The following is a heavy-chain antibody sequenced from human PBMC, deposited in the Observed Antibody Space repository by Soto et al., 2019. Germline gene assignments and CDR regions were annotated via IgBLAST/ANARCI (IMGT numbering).Heavy chain of an antibody. V-gene: IGHV3-23*01. J-gene: IGHJ4*02. CDR2: VTDSGGST. D-gene: IGHD4-17*01. Sequence: EVQLLESGGGLVQPGGSLRLSCAASGFIFGTYARSWVRQAPGKGLEWVSAVTDSGGSTYYAGSVKGRFTISRDNSKNTLYLQMNSLRAEDTAVYYCVRGKEGDYVFDYWGQGTLVTVSS. CDR3: VRGKEGDYVFDY. CDR1: GFIFGTYA.